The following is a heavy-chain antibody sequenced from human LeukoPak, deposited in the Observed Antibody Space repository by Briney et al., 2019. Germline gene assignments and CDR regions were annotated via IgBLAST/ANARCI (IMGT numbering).Heavy chain of an antibody. V-gene: IGHV3-30*03. CDR1: GFTFSSYG. D-gene: IGHD3-22*01. CDR3: ARGSYYDSSRYYPHDAFDI. J-gene: IGHJ3*02. CDR2: ISYDGSNK. Sequence: GGSLRLSCAASGFTFSSYGMHWVRQAPGKGLEWVVVISYDGSNKYYADSVKGRFTISRDNSKNTLYLQMNSLRAEDTAVYYCARGSYYDSSRYYPHDAFDIWGQGTMVTVSS.